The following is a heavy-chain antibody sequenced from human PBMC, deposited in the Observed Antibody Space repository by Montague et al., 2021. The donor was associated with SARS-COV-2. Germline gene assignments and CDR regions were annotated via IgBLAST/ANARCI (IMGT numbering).Heavy chain of an antibody. CDR2: IYQSGST. J-gene: IGHJ6*02. D-gene: IGHD3-10*01. Sequence: TLSLTCAVSGGSVSSGYYSWSWIRQSPGKGLEWIGYIYQSGSTYYNPSLKSRATISIDTSNNQFSLSLRSVTAADTGLYYCATGPRMYGMDFWGQGTTVTVSS. CDR3: ATGPRMYGMDF. V-gene: IGHV4-30-2*06. CDR1: GGSVSSGYYS.